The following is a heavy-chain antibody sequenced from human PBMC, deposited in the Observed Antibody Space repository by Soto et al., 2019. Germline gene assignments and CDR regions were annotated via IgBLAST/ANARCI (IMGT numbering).Heavy chain of an antibody. Sequence: QVQLVQSGAEVKKPGASVKVSWKASGYTFTSYAMHWVRQAPGKRLEWMGWINAGNGNTKYSQKFQGRVTITRDTSASTAYMELSSLRSEDTAVYYCARGPGGPDGPGDYWGQGTLVTVSS. J-gene: IGHJ4*02. CDR3: ARGPGGPDGPGDY. D-gene: IGHD2-15*01. CDR2: INAGNGNT. V-gene: IGHV1-3*01. CDR1: GYTFTSYA.